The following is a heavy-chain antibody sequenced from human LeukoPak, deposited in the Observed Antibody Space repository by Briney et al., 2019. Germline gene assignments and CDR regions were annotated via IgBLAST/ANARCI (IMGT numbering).Heavy chain of an antibody. J-gene: IGHJ4*02. CDR2: ISAYNGNT. Sequence: ASVKVSCKASGYTFTSYRISWVRQAPGQGLEWMGWISAYNGNTNYAQKLQGRVTMTTDTSTSTAYMELRSLRTHDTAACYCARLPSAAGTLDYWGQGTLVTVSS. V-gene: IGHV1-18*01. D-gene: IGHD6-13*01. CDR1: GYTFTSYR. CDR3: ARLPSAAGTLDY.